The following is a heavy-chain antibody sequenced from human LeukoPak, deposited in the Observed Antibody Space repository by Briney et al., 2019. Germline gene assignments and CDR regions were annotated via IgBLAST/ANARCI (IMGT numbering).Heavy chain of an antibody. CDR2: INTDVSST. J-gene: IGHJ4*02. V-gene: IGHV3-74*01. CDR3: ARGDSGINSAFDY. CDR1: GFTFSSYW. Sequence: QAGGSLRLSCAASGFTFSSYWMYWVRQAPGKGLVWVSRINTDVSSTSYADSVKGRFTISRDNAKNTLYLQMNSLRAEDTAVYYCARGDSGINSAFDYWGQGTLVTVSS. D-gene: IGHD1-26*01.